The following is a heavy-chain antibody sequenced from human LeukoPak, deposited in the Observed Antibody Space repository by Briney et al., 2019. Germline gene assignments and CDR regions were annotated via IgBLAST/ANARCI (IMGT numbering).Heavy chain of an antibody. CDR1: GFSFSAYG. J-gene: IGHJ4*02. CDR2: IWYDGSSK. D-gene: IGHD6-13*01. V-gene: IGHV3-33*01. Sequence: GGSLRLSCAASGFSFSAYGVHWVRQAPGKGLEWVAVIWYDGSSKDYADSVKGRFTLSRDNSKDTLYLQMNSLTVEDTAVYYCARSQSSSLIDYWGQGTLVTVSS. CDR3: ARSQSSSLIDY.